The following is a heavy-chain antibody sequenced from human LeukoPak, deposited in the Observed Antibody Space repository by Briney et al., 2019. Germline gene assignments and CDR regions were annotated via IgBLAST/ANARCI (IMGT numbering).Heavy chain of an antibody. CDR1: GGSISNYY. CDR2: IYYSGST. D-gene: IGHD2-2*01. Sequence: SETLSLTCTVSGGSISNYYWSWIRQPPGKGLEWIGYIYYSGSTNYNPSLKSRVTISVDTSKNQLSLKLNSVTAADTAVYYCARTTEDCSSTSCYQYWFDPWGQGTLVTVSS. V-gene: IGHV4-59*01. J-gene: IGHJ5*02. CDR3: ARTTEDCSSTSCYQYWFDP.